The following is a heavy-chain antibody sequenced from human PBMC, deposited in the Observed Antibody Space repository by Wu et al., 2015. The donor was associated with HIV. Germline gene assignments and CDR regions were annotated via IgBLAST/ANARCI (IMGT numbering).Heavy chain of an antibody. V-gene: IGHV1-2*02. CDR1: GHTSSGYY. J-gene: IGHJ4*02. Sequence: QVQLVQSGAEVKKPGTSVKVSCKTAGHTSSGYYMHWVRQAPGQGLEWMGWINPNSGGTNYAQKFQGRVILTWDMSSNTAYMEMSGLTSDDTAIYYCAREGHCGTTSCHFDFWGQGTLVTVSS. D-gene: IGHD2-2*01. CDR3: AREGHCGTTSCHFDF. CDR2: INPNSGGT.